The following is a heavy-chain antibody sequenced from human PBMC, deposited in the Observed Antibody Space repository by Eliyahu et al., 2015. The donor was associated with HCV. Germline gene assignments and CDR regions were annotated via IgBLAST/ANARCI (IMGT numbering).Heavy chain of an antibody. Sequence: QVQLQESGPGLVKPSXTLSLTCTAPGASISSYYWSWIRQPPGKGLEWIAYSNYTGSTDYNPSLKSRVTVSLDTSKNQLSLKLSSVTAADTAIYYCASGGGGIAVAGTGGWFDPWGQGTLVTVSS. CDR3: ASGGGGIAVAGTGGWFDP. CDR2: SNYTGST. D-gene: IGHD6-19*01. J-gene: IGHJ5*02. V-gene: IGHV4-59*12. CDR1: GASISSYY.